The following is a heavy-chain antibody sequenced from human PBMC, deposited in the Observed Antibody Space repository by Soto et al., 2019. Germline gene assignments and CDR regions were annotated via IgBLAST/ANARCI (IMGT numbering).Heavy chain of an antibody. V-gene: IGHV3-33*01. CDR1: GFTFSSYG. D-gene: IGHD1-1*01. J-gene: IGHJ6*02. CDR2: IWYDGSNK. Sequence: QVQLVESWGGVVQPGRSLRLSCAASGFTFSSYGMHWVRQAPGKGLEWVAVIWYDGSNKYYADSVKGRFTISRDNSKSTLYLQMNRVRADDPAAYYCARDKSRVERRSGPAHYYYFFCMDVWGQGTTVTLSS. CDR3: ARDKSRVERRSGPAHYYYFFCMDV.